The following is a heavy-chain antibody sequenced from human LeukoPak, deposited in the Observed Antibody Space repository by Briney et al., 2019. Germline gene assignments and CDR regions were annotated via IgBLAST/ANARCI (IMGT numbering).Heavy chain of an antibody. CDR3: ARGGITDYYYYYMDV. J-gene: IGHJ6*03. Sequence: VASVKVSCKASGYTFTSYDINWVRQATGQGLEWMGWMNPNSGNTGYAQKFQGRVTTTRNTSISTAYMELSSLRSEDTAVYYCARGGITDYYYYYMDVWGKGTTVTVSS. CDR2: MNPNSGNT. D-gene: IGHD3-3*01. CDR1: GYTFTSYD. V-gene: IGHV1-8*03.